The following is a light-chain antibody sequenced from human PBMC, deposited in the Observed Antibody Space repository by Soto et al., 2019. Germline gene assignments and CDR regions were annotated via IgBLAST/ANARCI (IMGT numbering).Light chain of an antibody. CDR1: QSVDIS. V-gene: IGKV3-20*01. J-gene: IGKJ4*01. Sequence: EIVLTQSPATLSVSPGERVILSCRASQSVDISLAWYQQKPGQAPRLLIYGASSRATGIPDRFSGSGSGKDFTLTISRLEPEDFAVYYCQQYGSSPLTFGGWNKVDIK. CDR2: GAS. CDR3: QQYGSSPLT.